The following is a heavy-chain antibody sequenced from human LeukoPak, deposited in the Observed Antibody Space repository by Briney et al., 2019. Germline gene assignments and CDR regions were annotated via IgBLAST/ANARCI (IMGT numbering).Heavy chain of an antibody. D-gene: IGHD5-12*01. V-gene: IGHV3-74*01. CDR2: FNGDGGMT. CDR1: GYTFSGNW. J-gene: IGHJ6*02. CDR3: ARVPGYSGYFYGMDV. Sequence: GGSLRLSCAASGYTFSGNWMHWVLQAPGKGLVWVSRFNGDGGMTNYADSVKGRFTISRDNAKTTLYLQMNSLTAEDTAVYYCARVPGYSGYFYGMDVWGQGTTVTVSS.